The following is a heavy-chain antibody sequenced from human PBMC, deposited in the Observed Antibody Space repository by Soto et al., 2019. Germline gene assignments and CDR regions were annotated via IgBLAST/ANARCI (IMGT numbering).Heavy chain of an antibody. J-gene: IGHJ5*02. Sequence: GGSLRLSCAASGFTFSSYSMNWVRQAPGKGLEWVSYISSSSSTIYYADSVKGRFTISRDNAKNSLYLQMNSLRAEDTAVYYCASLLSGASFDPWGQGTLVTVSS. D-gene: IGHD5-12*01. CDR3: ASLLSGASFDP. CDR2: ISSSSSTI. V-gene: IGHV3-48*01. CDR1: GFTFSSYS.